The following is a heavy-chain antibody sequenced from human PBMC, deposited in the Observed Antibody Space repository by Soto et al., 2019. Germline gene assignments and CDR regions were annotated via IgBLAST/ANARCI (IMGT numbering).Heavy chain of an antibody. V-gene: IGHV2-5*02. J-gene: IGHJ4*02. CDR1: GFSLSTTGMG. D-gene: IGHD3-22*01. CDR2: IYWDDDK. CDR3: ARAHDYDSAGDDFDY. Sequence: QITLKESGPTLVKPTQTLTLTCTFSGFSLSTTGMGVGWIRQPPGKALERLALIYWDDDKRYSPPLKSRLTIPTDTSKNRVVLSMTNVDPVDTATYFCARAHDYDSAGDDFDYWGQGTLVTVSS.